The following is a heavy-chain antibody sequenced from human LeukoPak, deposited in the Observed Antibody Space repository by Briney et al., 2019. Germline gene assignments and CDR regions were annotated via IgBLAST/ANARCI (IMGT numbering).Heavy chain of an antibody. CDR1: GFTFSSYA. J-gene: IGHJ4*02. CDR2: ISGSGGST. Sequence: GGSLRLSCAASGFTFSSYAMSWVRQAPGKGLEWVSAISGSGGSTYYADSVKGRFTISRDNSKNTLYLQMNSLRAEDTAVYYCAKTFDDFWSGYYSCCFDYWGQGTLVTVSS. D-gene: IGHD3-3*01. CDR3: AKTFDDFWSGYYSCCFDY. V-gene: IGHV3-23*01.